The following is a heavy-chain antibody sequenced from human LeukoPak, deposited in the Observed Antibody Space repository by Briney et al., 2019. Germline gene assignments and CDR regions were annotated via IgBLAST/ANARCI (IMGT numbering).Heavy chain of an antibody. V-gene: IGHV4-30-4*07. CDR2: IYYSGST. D-gene: IGHD3-10*01. CDR1: GGSVSSGGYS. J-gene: IGHJ4*02. CDR3: ARAPYYYGSGSSPFDY. Sequence: SETLSLTCAVSGGSVSSGGYSWSWIRQPPGKGLEWIGYIYYSGSTYYNPSLKSRVTISVDTSKNQFSLKLSSVTAADTAVYYCARAPYYYGSGSSPFDYWGQGTLVTVSS.